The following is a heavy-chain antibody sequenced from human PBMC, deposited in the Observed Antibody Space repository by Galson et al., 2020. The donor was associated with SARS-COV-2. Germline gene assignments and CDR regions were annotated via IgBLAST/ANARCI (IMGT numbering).Heavy chain of an antibody. CDR1: GHTFTSYG. Sequence: ASVKVSCKASGHTFTSYGISWVRQAPGQGLEWMGWISAYNGNTNYAQKLQGRVTMTTDTSTSTAYMELRSLRSDDTAVYYCARGVAPAISRITIFGVVINYYMDVWGKGTTVTVSS. D-gene: IGHD3-3*01. J-gene: IGHJ6*03. V-gene: IGHV1-18*01. CDR2: ISAYNGNT. CDR3: ARGVAPAISRITIFGVVINYYMDV.